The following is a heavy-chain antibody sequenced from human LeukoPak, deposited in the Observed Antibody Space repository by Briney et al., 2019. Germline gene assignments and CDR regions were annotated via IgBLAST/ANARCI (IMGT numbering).Heavy chain of an antibody. V-gene: IGHV1-46*01. J-gene: IGHJ4*02. CDR1: GYTFTSYY. CDR3: ARFSARGGDCYYFDY. D-gene: IGHD2-21*02. CDR2: INPSGGMT. Sequence: ASVKVSCKASGYTFTSYYMNWVRQAPGQGLEWMGLINPSGGMTSYPQKFQGRVTMTRDSSTNTVYMELSSLRSDDTAVYYCARFSARGGDCYYFDYWGRGTLVTVSS.